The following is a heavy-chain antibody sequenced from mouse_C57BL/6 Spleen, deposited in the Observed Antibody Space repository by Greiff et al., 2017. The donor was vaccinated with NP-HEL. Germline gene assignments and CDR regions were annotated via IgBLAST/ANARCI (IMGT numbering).Heavy chain of an antibody. CDR3: ARGENGYDEDAMDY. CDR1: GYTFTDYN. CDR2: INPNNGGT. D-gene: IGHD2-2*01. J-gene: IGHJ4*01. V-gene: IGHV1-22*01. Sequence: VQLKQSGPELVKPGASVKMSCKASGYTFTDYNMHWVKQSHGKSLEWIGYINPNNGGTSYNQKFKGKATLTVNKSSSTAYMELRSLTSEDSAVYYCARGENGYDEDAMDYWGQGTSVTVSS.